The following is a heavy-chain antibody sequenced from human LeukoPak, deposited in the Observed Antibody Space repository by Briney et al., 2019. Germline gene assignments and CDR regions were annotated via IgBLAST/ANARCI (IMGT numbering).Heavy chain of an antibody. CDR1: GFTFSSYG. V-gene: IGHV3-30*03. D-gene: IGHD3-10*01. CDR3: ARRVYGSGSYSMGGAIDY. J-gene: IGHJ4*02. Sequence: GGSLRLSCAASGFTFSSYGMHWVRQAPGKGLEWVAVISYDGSNKYYADSVKGRFTISRDNSKNTLYLQMNSLRAEDTAVYYCARRVYGSGSYSMGGAIDYWGQGTLVTVSS. CDR2: ISYDGSNK.